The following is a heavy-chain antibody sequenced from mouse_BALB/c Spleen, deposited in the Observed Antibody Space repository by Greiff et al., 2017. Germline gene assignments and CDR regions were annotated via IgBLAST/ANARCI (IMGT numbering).Heavy chain of an antibody. D-gene: IGHD2-13*01. J-gene: IGHJ1*01. V-gene: IGHV3-6*02. CDR1: GYSITSGYY. CDR3: AREGYPVGD. CDR2: ISYDGSN. Sequence: EVQLQESGPGLVKPSQSLSLTCSVTGYSITSGYYWNWIRQFPGNILEWMGYISYDGSNNYNPSLKNRISITRDTSKNQFFLKLNSVTTEDTATYYCAREGYPVGDWGAGTTVTVSS.